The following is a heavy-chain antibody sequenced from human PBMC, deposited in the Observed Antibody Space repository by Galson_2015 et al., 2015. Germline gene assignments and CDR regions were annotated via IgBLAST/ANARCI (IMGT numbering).Heavy chain of an antibody. Sequence: SLRLSCAASGFTFSSYGMHWVRQAPGRGLEWVAVIWYDGSNKYYADSVKGRFTISRDNSKNTLYLQMNSLRAEDTAVYYCARAPDYYDSSGYYYVLVGEIDYWGQGTLVTVSS. CDR1: GFTFSSYG. CDR2: IWYDGSNK. J-gene: IGHJ4*02. CDR3: ARAPDYYDSSGYYYVLVGEIDY. V-gene: IGHV3-33*01. D-gene: IGHD3-22*01.